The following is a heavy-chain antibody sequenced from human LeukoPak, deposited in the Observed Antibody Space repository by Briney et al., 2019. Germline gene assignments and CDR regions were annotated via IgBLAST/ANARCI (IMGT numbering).Heavy chain of an antibody. Sequence: SETLSLTCTVSGGSISSSSYYWGWIRQPPGKGLEWIGSIYYSGSTYYNPSLKSRVTISVDTSKNQFSLKLSSVTAADTAVYYCARGVSSSRGYYYFYYMDVWGKGTTVTVSS. CDR3: ARGVSSSRGYYYFYYMDV. CDR2: IYYSGST. J-gene: IGHJ6*03. D-gene: IGHD2-15*01. CDR1: GGSISSSSYY. V-gene: IGHV4-39*07.